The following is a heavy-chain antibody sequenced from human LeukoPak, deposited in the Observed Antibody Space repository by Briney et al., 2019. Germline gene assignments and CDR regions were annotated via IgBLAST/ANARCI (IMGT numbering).Heavy chain of an antibody. J-gene: IGHJ4*02. Sequence: PSETLSLTCTVSGGSVSSGSYYWSWIRQPPGKGLEWIGYIYYSGGTNYNPSLKSRVTISVDTSKNQFSLKLSSVTAADTAVYYCAVGGYNYDYWGQGTLVTVSS. CDR2: IYYSGGT. D-gene: IGHD5-24*01. V-gene: IGHV4-61*01. CDR1: GGSVSSGSYY. CDR3: AVGGYNYDY.